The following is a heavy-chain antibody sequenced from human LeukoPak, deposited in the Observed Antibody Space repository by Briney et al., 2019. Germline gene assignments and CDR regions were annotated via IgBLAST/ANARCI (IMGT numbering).Heavy chain of an antibody. D-gene: IGHD6-13*01. CDR2: INHSGST. Sequence: SETLSLTCAVYGGSFSGYYWSWIRQPPGKGLEWIGEINHSGSTNYNPSLKSRVTISVDTSKNQFSLKLSSVTAADTAVYYCARGLTSIAAAGTDAFDIWGQGTMVTVSS. V-gene: IGHV4-34*01. CDR3: ARGLTSIAAAGTDAFDI. CDR1: GGSFSGYY. J-gene: IGHJ3*02.